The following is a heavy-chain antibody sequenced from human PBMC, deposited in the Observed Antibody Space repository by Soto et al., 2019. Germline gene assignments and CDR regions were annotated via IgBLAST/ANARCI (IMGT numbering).Heavy chain of an antibody. V-gene: IGHV4-4*07. CDR3: ARDKGDSRIDY. D-gene: IGHD3-22*01. J-gene: IGHJ4*02. Sequence: KPSETLSLTCTVSGGSINSYYWSWIRQSAGKGLEWIERVYSSGSTFYNPSLKSRLTMSVDTPNNQFSLKLSSVTAADTAVYSCARDKGDSRIDYWGLRTLVTVSS. CDR1: GGSINSYY. CDR2: VYSSGST.